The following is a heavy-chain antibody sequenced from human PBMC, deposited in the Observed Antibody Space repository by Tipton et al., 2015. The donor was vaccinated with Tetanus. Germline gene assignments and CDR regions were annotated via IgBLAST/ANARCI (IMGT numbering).Heavy chain of an antibody. CDR3: ARGGGNTMFRGGEFVHSYYYQGMDV. V-gene: IGHV4-30-2*01. D-gene: IGHD3-10*01. CDR1: GGSISSYY. Sequence: TLSLTCTVSGGSISSYYWSWIRQPPGKGLECIGYISHSGRTYYNPSLNSRVTISLDRSKNQFSLKLTSVTAADTAVYYCARGGGNTMFRGGEFVHSYYYQGMDVWGQGTTVTVSS. CDR2: ISHSGRT. J-gene: IGHJ6*02.